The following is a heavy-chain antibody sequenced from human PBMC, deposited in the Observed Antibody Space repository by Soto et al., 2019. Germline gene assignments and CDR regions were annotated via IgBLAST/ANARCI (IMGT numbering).Heavy chain of an antibody. Sequence: GGSLRLSCAASGFTFSSYSMNWVRQAPGKGLEWVSYISSSSSTIYYADSVKGRFTISRDNAKNSLYLQMNSLRAEDTAVYYCARAVVPYYYYYMDVWGKGTTVTVSS. J-gene: IGHJ6*03. CDR3: ARAVVPYYYYYMDV. CDR1: GFTFSSYS. D-gene: IGHD3-16*02. V-gene: IGHV3-48*01. CDR2: ISSSSSTI.